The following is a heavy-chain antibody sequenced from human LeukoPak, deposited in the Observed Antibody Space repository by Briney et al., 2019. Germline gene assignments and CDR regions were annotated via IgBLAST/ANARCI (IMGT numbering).Heavy chain of an antibody. J-gene: IGHJ4*02. V-gene: IGHV4-61*01. CDR3: ARGGTYYDILTGHPLDY. D-gene: IGHD3-9*01. CDR2: IYYSGST. CDR1: GGSVSSGSYY. Sequence: SETLSLTCTVSGGSVSSGSYYWSWIRQPPGKGLEWIGSIYYSGSTNYNPSPKSRVTISVDTSKNQFSLKLSSVTAADTAVYYCARGGTYYDILTGHPLDYWGQGTLVTVSS.